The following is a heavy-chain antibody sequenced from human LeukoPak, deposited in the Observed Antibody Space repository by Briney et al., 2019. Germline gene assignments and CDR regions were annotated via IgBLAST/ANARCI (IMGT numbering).Heavy chain of an antibody. CDR3: ARDSGSY. V-gene: IGHV4-34*01. Sequence: SETLSLTCAVYGGSFSGYYWSWIRQSPGKGLEWIGEINHSGSTNYNPSLKSRVTISVDTSKNQFSLKLSSVTAADTAVYYCARDSGSYWGQGTLVTVSS. J-gene: IGHJ4*02. CDR2: INHSGST. D-gene: IGHD1-26*01. CDR1: GGSFSGYY.